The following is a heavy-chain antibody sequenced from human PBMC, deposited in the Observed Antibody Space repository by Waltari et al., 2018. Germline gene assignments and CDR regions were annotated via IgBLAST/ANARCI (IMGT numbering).Heavy chain of an antibody. D-gene: IGHD2-8*02. CDR1: GGSISSSSYY. CDR3: ARDRVGTVDY. V-gene: IGHV4-39*07. Sequence: QLQLQESGPGLVKPSETLSLTCTVSGGSISSSSYYWGWNRQPPGKGLEWIGSIYYSGSTYYNPSLKSRVTISVDTSKNQFSLKLSSVTAADTAVYYCARDRVGTVDYWGQGTLVTVSS. CDR2: IYYSGST. J-gene: IGHJ4*02.